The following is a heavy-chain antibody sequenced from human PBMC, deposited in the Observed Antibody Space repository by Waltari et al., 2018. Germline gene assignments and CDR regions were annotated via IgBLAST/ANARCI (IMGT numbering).Heavy chain of an antibody. CDR2: IHGSGRS. Sequence: QVQLQESGPGLVKPSGTLSVTCAVSGDSISGTYWWSWVRQPPGKGLEWIGQIHGSGRSNYNPSLESRVTVSIDTSNNHFSLKVTSATAADTAVYYCARDRGRGLYLDFWGQGTLVTVSP. CDR3: ARDRGRGLYLDF. CDR1: GDSISGTYW. V-gene: IGHV4-4*02. J-gene: IGHJ4*02. D-gene: IGHD2-15*01.